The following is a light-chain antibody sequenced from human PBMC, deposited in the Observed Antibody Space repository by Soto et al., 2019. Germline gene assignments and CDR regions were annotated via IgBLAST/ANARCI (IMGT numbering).Light chain of an antibody. CDR1: QNIDDY. J-gene: IGKJ1*01. V-gene: IGKV1-5*01. Sequence: DIQMTQSPSTLSASVGDRVTITCRASQNIDDYLAWYQQKPGKAPKLLIYDASNLQSGVPSRFSGSGSGTEFTLIISSLQPDDFATYYCQQYNSYWMFGLGTKVDI. CDR2: DAS. CDR3: QQYNSYWM.